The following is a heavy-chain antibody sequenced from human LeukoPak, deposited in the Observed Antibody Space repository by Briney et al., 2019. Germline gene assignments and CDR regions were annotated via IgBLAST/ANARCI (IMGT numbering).Heavy chain of an antibody. CDR1: GFTFSTYA. V-gene: IGHV3-64D*09. CDR3: VKSPFSSYGMDV. J-gene: IGHJ6*02. CDR2: ISSNGGST. Sequence: PGGSLRLSCSASGFTFSTYALHWVRQAPGKGLEYVSAISSNGGSTYYADSVKGRLTISRDNSKNTLYLQMSSLRAEDAAVHYCVKSPFSSYGMDVWGQGTTVTVSS.